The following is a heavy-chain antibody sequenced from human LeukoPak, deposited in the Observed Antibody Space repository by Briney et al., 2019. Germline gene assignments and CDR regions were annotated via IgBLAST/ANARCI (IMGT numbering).Heavy chain of an antibody. CDR3: ARLEYLSGSHFDY. D-gene: IGHD3-10*01. J-gene: IGHJ4*02. V-gene: IGHV4-61*05. CDR2: IYYSGST. CDR1: GGSISSSNYY. Sequence: SETLSLICTVSGGSISSSNYYWGWIRQPPGKGLEWIGYIYYSGSTNYNPSLKSRVTISVDTSKNQFSLKLSSVTAADTAVYYCARLEYLSGSHFDYWGQGTLVTVSS.